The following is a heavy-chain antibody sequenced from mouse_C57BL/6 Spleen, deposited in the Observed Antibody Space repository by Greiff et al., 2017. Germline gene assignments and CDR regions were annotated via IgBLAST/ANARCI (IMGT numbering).Heavy chain of an antibody. D-gene: IGHD1-1*01. CDR2: VDPSDSYT. J-gene: IGHJ2*01. Sequence: VQLQQPGAELVKPGASVKLSCKASGYTFTSYWMQWVKQRPGQGLEWIGEVDPSDSYTNYNQKFKGKATLTVDTSSSTAYMQLSSLTSEDSAVYDCARKEGYYGSSYEGYFDDWGQGTTLTVSS. CDR1: GYTFTSYW. CDR3: ARKEGYYGSSYEGYFDD. V-gene: IGHV1-50*01.